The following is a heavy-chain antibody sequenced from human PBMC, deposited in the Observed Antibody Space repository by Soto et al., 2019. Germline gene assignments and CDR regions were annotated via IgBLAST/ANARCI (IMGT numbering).Heavy chain of an antibody. D-gene: IGHD3-10*01. CDR1: GGTFSSYA. CDR2: LIPISGTA. CDR3: ASGSTRGTARYAYYYGMDV. J-gene: IGHJ6*02. Sequence: QVQLVQSGAEVKKPGSSVKVSCKASGGTFSSYAISWVRQAPGQGLEWMGGLIPISGTANYAQKFQGRVTLTAYESTRTAYMELSSLRSDETAVYYCASGSTRGTARYAYYYGMDVWGQGNTVTVSS. V-gene: IGHV1-69*01.